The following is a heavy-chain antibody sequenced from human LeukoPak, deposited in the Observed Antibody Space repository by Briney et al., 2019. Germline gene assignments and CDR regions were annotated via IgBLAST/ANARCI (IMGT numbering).Heavy chain of an antibody. CDR3: ARRGEGSGSYSTADY. J-gene: IGHJ4*02. Sequence: ASVKVSCKASGYTVTSYGISWVRQAPGQGLEWMGWISAYNGNTNYAQKLQGRVTMTTDTSTSTAYMELRSLRSDDTAVYYCARRGEGSGSYSTADYWGQGTLVTVSS. D-gene: IGHD3-10*01. V-gene: IGHV1-18*01. CDR2: ISAYNGNT. CDR1: GYTVTSYG.